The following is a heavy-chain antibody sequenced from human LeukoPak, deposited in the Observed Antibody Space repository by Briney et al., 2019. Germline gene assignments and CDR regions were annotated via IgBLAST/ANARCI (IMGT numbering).Heavy chain of an antibody. V-gene: IGHV4-4*07. D-gene: IGHD6-19*01. CDR1: GGXISNFY. J-gene: IGHJ4*02. CDR2: IHIRGST. CDR3: VRDGTGDSSGWHL. Sequence: SETLSLTCTVSGGXISNFYCGWIRQPAGKGLEWIGRIHIRGSTDYSPSLKSRVSMSVDTSKNQFFLRLRSVTAADTAVYYCVRDGTGDSSGWHLWGQGTLVTVSS.